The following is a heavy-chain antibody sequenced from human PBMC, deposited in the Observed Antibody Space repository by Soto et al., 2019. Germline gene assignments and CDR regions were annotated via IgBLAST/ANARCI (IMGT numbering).Heavy chain of an antibody. J-gene: IGHJ6*03. Sequence: PGESLKISCKGSGYSFTSYLIGWVRQMPGKGLEWMGIIYPGDSDTRYSPSFQGQVTISADKSISTAYLQWSSLKASDTAMYYCARQVTSNYYGSGSYYNHYYYYYMDVWGKGPRSPSP. V-gene: IGHV5-51*01. CDR3: ARQVTSNYYGSGSYYNHYYYYYMDV. D-gene: IGHD3-10*01. CDR1: GYSFTSYL. CDR2: IYPGDSDT.